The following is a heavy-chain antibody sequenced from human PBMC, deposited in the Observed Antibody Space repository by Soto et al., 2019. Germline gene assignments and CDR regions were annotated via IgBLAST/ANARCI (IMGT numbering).Heavy chain of an antibody. CDR1: GYTFTSYG. Sequence: GASVKVSCKASGYTFTSYGISWVRQAPGQGLEWMGWISAYNGNTNYAQKLQGRVTMTTDTSTSTAYMELRSLRSDDTAVYYCARVAPLRFGEEGGYYYYGMDVWGQGTTVTVSS. CDR2: ISAYNGNT. D-gene: IGHD3-10*01. CDR3: ARVAPLRFGEEGGYYYYGMDV. J-gene: IGHJ6*02. V-gene: IGHV1-18*01.